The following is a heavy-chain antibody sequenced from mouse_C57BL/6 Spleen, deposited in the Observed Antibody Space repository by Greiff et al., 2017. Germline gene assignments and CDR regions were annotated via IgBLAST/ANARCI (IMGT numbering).Heavy chain of an antibody. D-gene: IGHD2-1*01. CDR2: IFPGNGDT. CDR1: GYTFTSYY. V-gene: IGHV1-12*01. CDR3: ARAQYGNYFAY. J-gene: IGHJ3*01. Sequence: QVQLQQSGAELVRPGASVKMSCKASGYTFTSYYMHWVKQTPRQGLEWIGAIFPGNGDTSYNQKFKGKATLTVDTASSTASMQLSSLTSEDSAVYFYARAQYGNYFAYWGQGTLVTVSA.